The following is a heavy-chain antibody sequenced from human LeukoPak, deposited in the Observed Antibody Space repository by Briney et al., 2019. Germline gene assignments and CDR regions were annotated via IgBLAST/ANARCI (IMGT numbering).Heavy chain of an antibody. J-gene: IGHJ6*02. CDR2: INPNSGGT. Sequence: ASVKVSCKASGYTFTGYYMHWVRQAPGQGLEWMGRINPNSGGTNYAQKFQGRVTMTRDTSISTAYMELSRLRSDDTAVYYCARDGAGGSWANYYYGMDVWGQGTTVTVSS. V-gene: IGHV1-2*06. CDR1: GYTFTGYY. CDR3: ARDGAGGSWANYYYGMDV. D-gene: IGHD6-13*01.